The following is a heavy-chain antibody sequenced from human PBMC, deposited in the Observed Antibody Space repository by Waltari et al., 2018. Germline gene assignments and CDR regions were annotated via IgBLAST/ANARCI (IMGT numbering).Heavy chain of an antibody. D-gene: IGHD3-3*01. CDR2: MNPNSGNT. CDR3: ARATIFGRSPYYYYMDV. CDR1: GYTFTSYD. J-gene: IGHJ6*03. V-gene: IGHV1-8*03. Sequence: QVQLVQSGAEVKKPGASVKVSCKASGYTFTSYDINWVRQATGQGLEWMGWMNPNSGNTGYAQKFQGRVTITRNTSISTAYMELSSLRSEDTAVYYCARATIFGRSPYYYYMDVWGKGTTVTISS.